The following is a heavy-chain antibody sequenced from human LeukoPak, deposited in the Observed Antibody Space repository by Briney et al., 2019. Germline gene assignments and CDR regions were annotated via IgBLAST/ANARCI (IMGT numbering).Heavy chain of an antibody. D-gene: IGHD5-24*01. CDR2: INPNSGGT. Sequence: ASVKVSCKSSGYTFTGYYMHWVRQAPGQGLEWMGWINPNSGGTNYAQKFQGRVTMTRDTSINTAYMELSRLRSDDTAVYYCARDMASAAAHDYWGQGPLATVSS. V-gene: IGHV1-2*02. J-gene: IGHJ4*02. CDR1: GYTFTGYY. CDR3: ARDMASAAAHDY.